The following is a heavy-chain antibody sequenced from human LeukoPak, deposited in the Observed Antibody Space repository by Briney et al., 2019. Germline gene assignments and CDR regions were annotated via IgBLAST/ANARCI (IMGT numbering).Heavy chain of an antibody. V-gene: IGHV1-18*01. J-gene: IGHJ4*02. Sequence: GASVRVSCKASGYSFISYGGSWVRQAPGQGIEWMGWISCYDGDTDYAQKFQGRVTMTTDTSTTTIYMELGSLRSDDTAVYYCARVFPDSSGYAFDYWGQGTLVTVSS. CDR3: ARVFPDSSGYAFDY. CDR1: GYSFISYG. CDR2: ISCYDGDT. D-gene: IGHD3-22*01.